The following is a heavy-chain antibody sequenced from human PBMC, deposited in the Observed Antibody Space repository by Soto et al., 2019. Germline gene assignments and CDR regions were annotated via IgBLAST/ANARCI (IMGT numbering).Heavy chain of an antibody. CDR1: GYSISSGYF. D-gene: IGHD5-18*01. Sequence: ASETLSLTCAVSGYSISSGYFWGWIRQPPGKGLEWIGSIFHSGSTFYNPSLKSRVTISLDTSKNQFFLKLTSVTAADTAIYYCARAPGYSYGPEDYWGQGTLVTVSS. CDR3: ARAPGYSYGPEDY. CDR2: IFHSGST. J-gene: IGHJ4*02. V-gene: IGHV4-38-2*01.